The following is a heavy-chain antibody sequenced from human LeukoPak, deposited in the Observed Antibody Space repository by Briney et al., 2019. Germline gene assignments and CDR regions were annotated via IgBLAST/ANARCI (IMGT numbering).Heavy chain of an antibody. J-gene: IGHJ6*02. CDR2: IFYSGST. CDR1: GGSITRYY. CDR3: ARHMNSGTYPMDV. D-gene: IGHD1-26*01. V-gene: IGHV4-59*08. Sequence: SETLSLTCTVSGGSITRYYWSWIRQPPGKGLEFIGYIFYSGSTDYNLSLKRRVTISVDTSKNQFSLKLSSVTAADTAVYYCARHMNSGTYPMDVWGQGTTVTVSS.